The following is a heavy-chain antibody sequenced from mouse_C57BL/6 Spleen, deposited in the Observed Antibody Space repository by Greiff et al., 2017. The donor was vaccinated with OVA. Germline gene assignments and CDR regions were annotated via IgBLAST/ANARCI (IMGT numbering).Heavy chain of an antibody. CDR3: AKTFTTVVARDAMDY. Sequence: VQLKESGPGLVQPSQSLSITCTVSGFSLTSYGVHWVRQSPGKGLEWLGVIWRGGSTDYNAAFMSRLSITKDNAKSQVFFKMNSLQADDTAIYNCAKTFTTVVARDAMDYWGQGTSVTVSS. CDR2: IWRGGST. V-gene: IGHV2-5*01. CDR1: GFSLTSYG. J-gene: IGHJ4*01. D-gene: IGHD1-1*01.